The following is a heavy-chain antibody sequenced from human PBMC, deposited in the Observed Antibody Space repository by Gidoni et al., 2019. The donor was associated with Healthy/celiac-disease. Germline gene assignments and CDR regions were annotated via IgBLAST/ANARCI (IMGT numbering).Heavy chain of an antibody. CDR1: GFTFSNYS. CDR3: ARFSADYGGPYYFDY. J-gene: IGHJ4*02. V-gene: IGHV3-21*01. CDR2: ISSSSSYI. D-gene: IGHD4-17*01. Sequence: EVQLVESGGGLVKPGGFLRLSCAASGFTFSNYSMNWVRQAPGKGLEWVSSISSSSSYIYYADSVKGRFTISRDNAKNSLYLQISSLRAEDTAVYYCARFSADYGGPYYFDYWGQGTLVTVSS.